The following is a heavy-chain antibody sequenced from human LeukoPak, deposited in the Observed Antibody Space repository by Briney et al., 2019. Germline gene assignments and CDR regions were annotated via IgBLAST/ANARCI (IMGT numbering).Heavy chain of an antibody. J-gene: IGHJ4*02. V-gene: IGHV3-7*01. D-gene: IGHD6-13*01. CDR3: TRDRAAAGDY. CDR2: IKQDGSEK. Sequence: GGSLRLSCAASGFTFSNYWMRWVRQPPGKGLEWGANIKQDGSEKYYVDSVKGRFTLSRDNTKNSLYLQMNSLRAEDTAVYYCTRDRAAAGDYWGQGTLVAVSS. CDR1: GFTFSNYW.